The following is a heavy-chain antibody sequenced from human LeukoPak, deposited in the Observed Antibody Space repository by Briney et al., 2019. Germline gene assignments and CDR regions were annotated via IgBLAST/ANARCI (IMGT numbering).Heavy chain of an antibody. D-gene: IGHD6-13*01. CDR1: GFTFSSYA. V-gene: IGHV3-23*01. CDR3: ATLPLYSSSWSSEYYYYYYMDV. J-gene: IGHJ6*03. CDR2: ISGSGGST. Sequence: GGSLRLSCAASGFTFSSYAMSWVRQAPGKGLEWVSAISGSGGSTYYADSVKGRFTISRDNSKNTLYLQMNSLRAEDTAVYYCATLPLYSSSWSSEYYYYYYMDVWGKGTTVTVSS.